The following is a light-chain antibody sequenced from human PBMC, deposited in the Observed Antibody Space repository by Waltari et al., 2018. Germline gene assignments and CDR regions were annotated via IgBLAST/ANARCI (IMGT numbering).Light chain of an antibody. CDR2: LNSDGTH. Sequence: QVVLTQSPSASASLGASVKITCTLSSGHSRYTIAWLQHQPEKGPRYLMTLNSDGTHSKGDGIPHRFSGSSSGSERYLTISSLQSEDEADYYCQTWYPGLVVFDGGTKLTVL. CDR3: QTWYPGLVV. CDR1: SGHSRYT. V-gene: IGLV4-69*01. J-gene: IGLJ2*01.